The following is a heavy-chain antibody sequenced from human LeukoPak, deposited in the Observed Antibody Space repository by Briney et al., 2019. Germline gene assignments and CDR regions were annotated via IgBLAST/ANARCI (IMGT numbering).Heavy chain of an antibody. V-gene: IGHV1-2*02. J-gene: IGHJ4*02. CDR2: INPNSGGT. CDR1: GYTFTGYY. Sequence: GGPVKVSCKASGYTFTGYYMHWVRQAPGQGLEWMGWINPNSGGTNYAQKFQGRVTMTRDTSISTAYMELSRLRSDDTAVYYCARVGIWFGESTFDYWGRGTLVTVSS. D-gene: IGHD3-10*01. CDR3: ARVGIWFGESTFDY.